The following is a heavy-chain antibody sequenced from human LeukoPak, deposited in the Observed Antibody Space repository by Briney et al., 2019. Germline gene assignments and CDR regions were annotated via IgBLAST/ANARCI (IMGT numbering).Heavy chain of an antibody. J-gene: IGHJ3*02. D-gene: IGHD6-6*01. CDR2: IKGYNGDT. Sequence: GASVKVSCKTSGYTFTSSGITWVRQAPGQGLEWMGWIKGYNGDTAYAQMFQGRFSMTTDTSTSTSSMELSGLRSDDTAVYYCARSAYSSSSSAFDIWGQGTMVTVSS. CDR3: ARSAYSSSSSAFDI. CDR1: GYTFTSSG. V-gene: IGHV1-18*01.